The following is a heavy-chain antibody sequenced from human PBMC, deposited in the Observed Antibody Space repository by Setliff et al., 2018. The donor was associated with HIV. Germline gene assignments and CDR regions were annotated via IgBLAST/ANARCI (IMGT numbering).Heavy chain of an antibody. CDR1: GFTFSSYS. D-gene: IGHD3-10*01. Sequence: PGGSLRLSCAASGFTFSSYSMNWVRQAPGKGLEWVSSISSSSSYIYYADSVKGRFTISRDNAKNSLSLQMNSLRVEDTAVYYCADPPSGFWGQGTLVTVSS. V-gene: IGHV3-21*01. J-gene: IGHJ4*02. CDR2: ISSSSSYI. CDR3: ADPPSGF.